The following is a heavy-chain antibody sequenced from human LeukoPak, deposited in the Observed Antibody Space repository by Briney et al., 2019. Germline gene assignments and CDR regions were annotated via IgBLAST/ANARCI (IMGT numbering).Heavy chain of an antibody. CDR1: GFTFSSYE. Sequence: GGSLRLSCAASGFTFSSYEMNWVRQAPGKGLEWVSYITSSGSTIYYADSVKGRFTISRDNAKNSLYLQMNSLRAEDTAVYYCARDRSAYSGYDFFDSWGQGTLVTVSS. CDR3: ARDRSAYSGYDFFDS. CDR2: ITSSGSTI. J-gene: IGHJ4*02. D-gene: IGHD5-12*01. V-gene: IGHV3-48*03.